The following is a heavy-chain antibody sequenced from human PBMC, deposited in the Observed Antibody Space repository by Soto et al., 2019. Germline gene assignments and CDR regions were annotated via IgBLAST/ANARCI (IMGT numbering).Heavy chain of an antibody. D-gene: IGHD2-2*01. CDR2: ISVTGDKT. CDR3: ARKIYHRFDP. Sequence: EVQLSESGGGLVQPGGSQRLSCAASGFPFNTYAMTWVRQVPGKGLEWVSAISVTGDKTYYAESVRGRFAISRDNSQNILSLQTNDLRAEDTALYYCARKIYHRFDPWGQGTLLIVSS. CDR1: GFPFNTYA. V-gene: IGHV3-23*01. J-gene: IGHJ5*02.